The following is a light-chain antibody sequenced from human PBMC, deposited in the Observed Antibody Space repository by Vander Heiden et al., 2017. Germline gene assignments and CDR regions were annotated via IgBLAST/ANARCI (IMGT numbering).Light chain of an antibody. CDR1: SSNIGSNT. CDR2: SNN. J-gene: IGLJ1*01. Sequence: QSVLTQPPSASGTPGQRVTISCSGSSSNIGSNTVNWYQQLPGTAPKLLIYSNNQRPSGVPDRCSGSKSGTSASLAISGLQSEDEADYYCAAWDDSLNAPYVFGTGTKVTVL. CDR3: AAWDDSLNAPYV. V-gene: IGLV1-44*01.